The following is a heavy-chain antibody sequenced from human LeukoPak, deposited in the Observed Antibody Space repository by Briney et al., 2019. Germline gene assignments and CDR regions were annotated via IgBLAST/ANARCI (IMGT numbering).Heavy chain of an antibody. CDR3: ARALYYYGSGSYPLADI. J-gene: IGHJ3*02. D-gene: IGHD3-10*01. CDR1: GGSISSSNW. V-gene: IGHV4-4*02. CDR2: IYHSGST. Sequence: SGTLSLTCAVSGGSISSSNWWSWVRQPPRKGLEWIGEIYHSGSTNYNPYLKSRVTISVDKSKNQFSLKLSSVTAADTAVYYCARALYYYGSGSYPLADIWGQGTMVTVSS.